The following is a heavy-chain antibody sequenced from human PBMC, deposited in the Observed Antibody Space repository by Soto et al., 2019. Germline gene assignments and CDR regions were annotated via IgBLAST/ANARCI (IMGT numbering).Heavy chain of an antibody. CDR3: ARSRKIDYGSGGAWYYGMDV. CDR2: INHSGST. Sequence: SETLSLTCAVYGGSFSGYYWSWIRQPPGKGLEWIGEINHSGSTNYNPSLKSRVTISVDTSKNQFSLKLSSVTAADTAVYYCARSRKIDYGSGGAWYYGMDVWGQGTTVTVSS. D-gene: IGHD3-10*01. J-gene: IGHJ6*02. V-gene: IGHV4-34*01. CDR1: GGSFSGYY.